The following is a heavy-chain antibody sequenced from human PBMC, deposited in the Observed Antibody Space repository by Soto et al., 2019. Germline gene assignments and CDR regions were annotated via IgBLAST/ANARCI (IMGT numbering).Heavy chain of an antibody. CDR2: MYHSGST. Sequence: SETLSLTCGVSGYSISSGYYWGWIRQSPGKGLEWIGTMYHSGSTYYNPSLKSRVTISVDTFNNQFSLNLRSVTAADTALYYCARAYGSGSYDCFDPWGQGTQVTVSS. CDR3: ARAYGSGSYDCFDP. CDR1: GYSISSGYY. J-gene: IGHJ5*02. D-gene: IGHD3-10*01. V-gene: IGHV4-38-2*01.